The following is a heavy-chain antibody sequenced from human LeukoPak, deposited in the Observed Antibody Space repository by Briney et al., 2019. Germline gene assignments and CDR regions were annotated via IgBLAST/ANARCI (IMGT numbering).Heavy chain of an antibody. CDR2: IYYSGST. CDR1: GGSISSGGYY. Sequence: SETLSLTCTVSGGSISSGGYYWSWIRQHPGKGLEWIGYIYYSGSTYYNPSLKSRVTISVDTSKNQFSLKLSSVTAADTAVYYCARDRRLYCSSTSCRYYYYGMDVWGQGTTVTVSS. CDR3: ARDRRLYCSSTSCRYYYYGMDV. D-gene: IGHD2-2*01. V-gene: IGHV4-31*03. J-gene: IGHJ6*02.